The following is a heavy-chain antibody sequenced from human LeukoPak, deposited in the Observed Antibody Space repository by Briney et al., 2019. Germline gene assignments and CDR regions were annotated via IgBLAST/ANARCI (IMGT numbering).Heavy chain of an antibody. J-gene: IGHJ4*02. V-gene: IGHV1-2*02. CDR3: ARLADCSSSSCRSFDY. D-gene: IGHD2-2*01. CDR2: INPDSGFT. Sequence: ASVKVSCKASGYTFTGYYMHWVRQAPGQGLEWMGWINPDSGFTNYAQKFQGRVTMTRDTSISTAYMELSRLRSDDTAVYYCARLADCSSSSCRSFDYWGQGTLVTVSS. CDR1: GYTFTGYY.